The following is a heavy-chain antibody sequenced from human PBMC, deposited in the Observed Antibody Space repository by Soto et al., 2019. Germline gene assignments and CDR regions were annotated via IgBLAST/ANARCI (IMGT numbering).Heavy chain of an antibody. V-gene: IGHV3-30-3*01. CDR1: GFTFSSYA. Sequence: HPGGSLRLSCVGTGFTFSSYAMHWVRQAPGKGLEWVAVISNDGTNKYYADSVEGRITISRDNSKNTLYLQMHSLRSEDTAVYYCARGTTLAIFDYGMDVWGQGATVTVSS. D-gene: IGHD3-3*01. CDR3: ARGTTLAIFDYGMDV. J-gene: IGHJ6*02. CDR2: ISNDGTNK.